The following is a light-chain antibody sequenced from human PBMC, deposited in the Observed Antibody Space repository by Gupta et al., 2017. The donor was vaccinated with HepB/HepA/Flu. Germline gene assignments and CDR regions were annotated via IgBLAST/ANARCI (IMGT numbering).Light chain of an antibody. J-gene: IGLJ3*02. Sequence: QAVLSQVPSLTVSPGGTVTHTCGSTTGTVASDHFPYWLQQKPGQDPRTLIYNTNYRHSWTPALFSGSLSGGTAALTLSGAQAEEEADYYCLHSYSESRVFGGGTKLTVL. CDR2: NTN. V-gene: IGLV7-46*01. CDR3: LHSYSESRV. CDR1: TGTVASDHF.